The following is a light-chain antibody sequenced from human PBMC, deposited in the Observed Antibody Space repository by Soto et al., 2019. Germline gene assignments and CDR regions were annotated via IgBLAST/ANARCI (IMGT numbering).Light chain of an antibody. V-gene: IGKV1-39*01. J-gene: IGKJ1*01. CDR1: QTIDSKY. CDR2: GAS. Sequence: DIQMTQSPSSLSASVGDRITMTCRASQTIDSKYLNWYQQKPGKAPKFLIYGASSLQTGVPSRFSGSGSGTEFTLTISSLRPEDFATYYCQQSYKTWTFGQGTKVEFK. CDR3: QQSYKTWT.